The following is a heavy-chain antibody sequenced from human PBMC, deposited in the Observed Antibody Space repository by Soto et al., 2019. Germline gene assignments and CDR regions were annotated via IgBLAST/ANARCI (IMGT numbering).Heavy chain of an antibody. Sequence: GGSLRLSCAASGFTFSSYWMHWVRQAPGKGLVWISRINSDGSSTSYADSVKGRFTISRDNAKNTLYLQMNSLRAEDTAVYYCASFHPGRTSYDFWSGYSVFDYWGQGTLVTVSS. D-gene: IGHD3-3*01. J-gene: IGHJ4*02. V-gene: IGHV3-74*01. CDR2: INSDGSST. CDR3: ASFHPGRTSYDFWSGYSVFDY. CDR1: GFTFSSYW.